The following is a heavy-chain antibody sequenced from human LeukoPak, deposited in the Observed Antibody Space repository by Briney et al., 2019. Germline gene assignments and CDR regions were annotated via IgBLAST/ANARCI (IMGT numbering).Heavy chain of an antibody. CDR1: GVSISSSSYY. D-gene: IGHD1-1*01. Sequence: PSETLSLTCNVSGVSISSSSYYWGWIRQPPGKGLEWIGSIYSSGSTYYNSSLKSRVTISIDTSKNQVSLKMSSVTAADTAVYYCARETLEALDYWGQGTLVTVSS. CDR3: ARETLEALDY. CDR2: IYSSGST. J-gene: IGHJ4*02. V-gene: IGHV4-39*02.